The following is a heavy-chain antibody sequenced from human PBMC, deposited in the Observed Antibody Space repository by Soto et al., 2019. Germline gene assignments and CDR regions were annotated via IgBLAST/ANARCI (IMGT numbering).Heavy chain of an antibody. Sequence: PSETLSLTCTVSGGSISSGGYYWSWIRQHPGKGLEWIGYIYYSGSTYYNPSLKSRVTISVDTSKNQFSLKLSSVTAADTAVYYCASGVVTPPGAFDYWGQGTLVTVPQ. CDR1: GGSISSGGYY. CDR2: IYYSGST. V-gene: IGHV4-31*03. D-gene: IGHD3-3*01. CDR3: ASGVVTPPGAFDY. J-gene: IGHJ4*02.